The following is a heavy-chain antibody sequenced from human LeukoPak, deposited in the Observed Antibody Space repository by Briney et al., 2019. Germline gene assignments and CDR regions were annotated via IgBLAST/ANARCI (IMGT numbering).Heavy chain of an antibody. CDR1: GFTFNTYS. D-gene: IGHD5-12*01. CDR3: AMDIVATTV. CDR2: ISSISHTI. V-gene: IGHV3-48*01. Sequence: PGGSLRLSCVASGFTFNTYSMNWVRQAPGKGLEWVSYISSISHTIYYTDSVKGRFTISRDNARNSLYLQMNSLRAEDTAVYYCAMDIVATTVWGRGTTVTVSS. J-gene: IGHJ6*04.